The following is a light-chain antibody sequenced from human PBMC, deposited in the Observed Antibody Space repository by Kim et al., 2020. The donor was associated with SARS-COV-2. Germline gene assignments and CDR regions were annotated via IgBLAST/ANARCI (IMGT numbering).Light chain of an antibody. CDR1: QGISRY. Sequence: ASTGDRVTITCRASQGISRYLAWYQQKPGKAPQLLIYAASTLQSGVPSRFSGSGSGTDFTLTISSLQSEDFATYYCQQYYSYPFTFGPGTKVDIK. J-gene: IGKJ3*01. CDR3: QQYYSYPFT. CDR2: AAS. V-gene: IGKV1-8*01.